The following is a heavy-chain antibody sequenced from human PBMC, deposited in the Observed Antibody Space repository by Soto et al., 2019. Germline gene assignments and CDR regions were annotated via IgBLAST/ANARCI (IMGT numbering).Heavy chain of an antibody. D-gene: IGHD3-22*01. CDR3: ASKYYYDSSGFYYYYGMDV. CDR2: IIPIFGTA. Sequence: SVNVSCKXSGGTFSSYAVSWVRQAPGQGLEWMGGIIPIFGTANYAQKFQGRVTITADKSTSTAYMELSSLRSEDTAVYYCASKYYYDSSGFYYYYGMDVWGQGTTVTVSS. J-gene: IGHJ6*02. CDR1: GGTFSSYA. V-gene: IGHV1-69*06.